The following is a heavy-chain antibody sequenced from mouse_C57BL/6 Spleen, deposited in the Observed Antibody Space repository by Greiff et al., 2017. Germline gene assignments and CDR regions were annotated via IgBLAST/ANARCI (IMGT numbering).Heavy chain of an antibody. CDR1: GYTFTDYY. CDR3: ANAYYSNYNYYAMDY. CDR2: IFPGSGNT. D-gene: IGHD2-5*01. J-gene: IGHJ4*01. Sequence: QVQLQQSGPELVKPGASVKISCKASGYTFTDYYINWVKQRPGQGLEWIGWIFPGSGNTKYNEKFKGKATLTVDTSSSTAYMQLSSLTTEDSAVYFCANAYYSNYNYYAMDYWGQGTSVTVSS. V-gene: IGHV1-84*01.